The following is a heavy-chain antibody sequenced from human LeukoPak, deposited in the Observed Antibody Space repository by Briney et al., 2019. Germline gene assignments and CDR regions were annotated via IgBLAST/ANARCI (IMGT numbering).Heavy chain of an antibody. D-gene: IGHD3-10*01. Sequence: SETLSLTCAVYGGSISGYYWSWIRQPPGKGLEWIGEINHSGSTNYNPSLKSRVTISVDTSKNQFSLKLSSVTAADTAVYYCARDPVRGVSSYYFDYWGQGTLVTVSS. CDR1: GGSISGYY. V-gene: IGHV4-34*01. J-gene: IGHJ4*02. CDR3: ARDPVRGVSSYYFDY. CDR2: INHSGST.